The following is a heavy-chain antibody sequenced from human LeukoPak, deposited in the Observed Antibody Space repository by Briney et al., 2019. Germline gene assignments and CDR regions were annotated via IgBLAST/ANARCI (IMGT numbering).Heavy chain of an antibody. Sequence: ASVKVSCQASGYTFTKYGINWVRLAPGQGLDWVGWISTSNGNTDYGKKFQGRLTLTTDTSTSTAYMELRSLRSDDTAVYFCARTYDVLTGRDSWGQGTLVTVSS. CDR3: ARTYDVLTGRDS. J-gene: IGHJ4*02. CDR2: ISTSNGNT. CDR1: GYTFTKYG. D-gene: IGHD3-9*01. V-gene: IGHV1-18*01.